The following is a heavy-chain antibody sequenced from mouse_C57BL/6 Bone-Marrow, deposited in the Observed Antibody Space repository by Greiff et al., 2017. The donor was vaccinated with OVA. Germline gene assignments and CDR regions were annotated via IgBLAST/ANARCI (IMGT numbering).Heavy chain of an antibody. CDR3: EDPCYYDYGLFDV. V-gene: IGHV1-80*01. J-gene: IGHJ1*03. Sequence: QVQLQQSGAELVKPGASVKISCKASGYAFSSYWMNWVKQRPGKGLEWIGQIYPGDGDTNYNGKFKGKATLTADKSSSTAYMQLSSLTSEDSAVYVCEDPCYYDYGLFDVWGTGTTVTVSS. CDR2: IYPGDGDT. CDR1: GYAFSSYW. D-gene: IGHD2-4*01.